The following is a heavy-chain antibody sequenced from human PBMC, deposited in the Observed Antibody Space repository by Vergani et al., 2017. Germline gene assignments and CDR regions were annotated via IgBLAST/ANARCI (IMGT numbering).Heavy chain of an antibody. J-gene: IGHJ3*02. CDR2: IYSGGSST. D-gene: IGHD4-17*01. CDR3: ATIDYGDYVGAFDI. Sequence: EVQLLESGGGLVQPGGSLRLSCAASGFTFSSYAMSWVRQAPGKGLEWVSVIYSGGSSTYYADSVKGRFTISRDNSKNKLYLQMNSLRAEDTAVYYCATIDYGDYVGAFDIWGQGTMVTVSS. V-gene: IGHV3-23*03. CDR1: GFTFSSYA.